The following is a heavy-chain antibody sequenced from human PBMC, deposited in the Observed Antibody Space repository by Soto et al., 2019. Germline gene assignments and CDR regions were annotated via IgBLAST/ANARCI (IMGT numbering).Heavy chain of an antibody. D-gene: IGHD2-8*01. V-gene: IGHV5-51*01. CDR1: GYSFTSYW. CDR3: ARRSLGYCTNGVCPYYFDY. J-gene: IGHJ4*02. Sequence: EVQLVQSGAEVKKPGESLKISCKGSGYSFTSYWIGWVRQMPGKGLEWMGIIYPGDSDTRYSPSFQGQVIISADKSISTAYLQWSSLKASDTAMYYCARRSLGYCTNGVCPYYFDYWGQGTLVTVSS. CDR2: IYPGDSDT.